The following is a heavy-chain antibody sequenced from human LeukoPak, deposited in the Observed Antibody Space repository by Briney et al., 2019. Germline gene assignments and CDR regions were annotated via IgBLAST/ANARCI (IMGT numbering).Heavy chain of an antibody. CDR1: GGSISSSSYY. J-gene: IGHJ4*02. CDR3: VSVELQYQLLLPIDY. V-gene: IGHV4-39*07. Sequence: PSETLSLTCTVSGGSISSSSYYWGWIRQPPGKGLEWIGSMYSSGSTYYNPSLKSRVTISVDTSKNQFSLKLSSVTAADTAVYYCVSVELQYQLLLPIDYWGQGTLVTVSS. D-gene: IGHD2-2*01. CDR2: MYSSGST.